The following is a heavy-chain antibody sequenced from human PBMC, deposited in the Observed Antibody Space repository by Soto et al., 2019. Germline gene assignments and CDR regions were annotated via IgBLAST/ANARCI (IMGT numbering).Heavy chain of an antibody. CDR1: GFTFSTYS. Sequence: GGSLRLSCTASGFTFSTYSMNWVRQAPGKGLGWISYIISSSTTIFYADSVKGRFTISRDNAKNSLYLQMNSLRDEDTAVYYCARDNGMAGSFDPWGQGTLVTVSS. J-gene: IGHJ5*02. V-gene: IGHV3-48*02. D-gene: IGHD2-8*01. CDR2: IISSSTTI. CDR3: ARDNGMAGSFDP.